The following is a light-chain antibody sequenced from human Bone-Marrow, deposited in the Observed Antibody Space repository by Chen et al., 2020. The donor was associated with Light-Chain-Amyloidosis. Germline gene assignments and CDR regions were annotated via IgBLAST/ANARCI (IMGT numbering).Light chain of an antibody. J-gene: IGLJ3*02. CDR1: NIGSTS. CDR2: DDS. CDR3: QVWDRSSDRPV. Sequence: SYVLTQPSSVSVAPGQTATIACGGNNIGSTSVHWYQQTPGQAPLLVVYDDSDRPSGIPERLSVSNSGNTASLTIIRVEAGDEADYYCQVWDRSSDRPVFAAGTKLTVL. V-gene: IGLV3-21*02.